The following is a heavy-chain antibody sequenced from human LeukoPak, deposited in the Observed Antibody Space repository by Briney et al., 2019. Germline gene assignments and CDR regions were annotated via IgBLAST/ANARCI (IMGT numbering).Heavy chain of an antibody. D-gene: IGHD3-22*01. Sequence: ASVKVSCKASGYTFTSYDINWVRQATGQGLEWMGWMNPNSGNTGYAQKFQGRVTMTRNTSISTAYMELSSLRSEDTAVYYCARGKMIVVPYYYYMDVWGKGTTVTISS. CDR3: ARGKMIVVPYYYYMDV. CDR1: GYTFTSYD. J-gene: IGHJ6*03. V-gene: IGHV1-8*01. CDR2: MNPNSGNT.